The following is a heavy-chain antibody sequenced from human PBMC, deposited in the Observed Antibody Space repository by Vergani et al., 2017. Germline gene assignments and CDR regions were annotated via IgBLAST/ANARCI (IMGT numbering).Heavy chain of an antibody. D-gene: IGHD1-1*01. V-gene: IGHV5-51*01. Sequence: EVQLVQSGAEVKKPGESLKISCQISGYSFTNYWIGWVRQMPGKGLEWMGIIHPADSDTRYSPSFQGQVTISVDKSISTAYLQRSSLRASDSAMYYCARHTTYTDSWGQGTLVIVSS. CDR1: GYSFTNYW. J-gene: IGHJ4*02. CDR3: ARHTTYTDS. CDR2: IHPADSDT.